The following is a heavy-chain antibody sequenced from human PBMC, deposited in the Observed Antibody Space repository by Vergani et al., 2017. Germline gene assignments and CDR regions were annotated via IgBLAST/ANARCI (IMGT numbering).Heavy chain of an antibody. D-gene: IGHD3-3*01. CDR3: ATRSYDRVDY. CDR2: IYRSGIT. J-gene: IGHJ4*02. Sequence: QVQLQESGPGLVKPSQTLSLTCTVSGGSISSSSYYWNWIRQPAGKGLEWIGRIYRSGITNYNPSRKSRVTISIDTSKNQFSLTLNSVTAADTAVYYCATRSYDRVDYWGKGALVSVSS. V-gene: IGHV4-61*02. CDR1: GGSISSSSYY.